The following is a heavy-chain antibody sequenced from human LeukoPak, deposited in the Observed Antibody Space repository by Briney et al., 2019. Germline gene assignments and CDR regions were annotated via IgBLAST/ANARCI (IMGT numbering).Heavy chain of an antibody. Sequence: PSEIRSLTCTVSGGSMNSYYWSWIRQPPGKGLEWIGYIYYSGSTNYNPSLKSRVTIPVDTSKNQFSLKLSSVTAADTAVYYCARDQIKAYGEGDWGQGTLVTASS. D-gene: IGHD4-17*01. V-gene: IGHV4-59*01. CDR2: IYYSGST. J-gene: IGHJ4*02. CDR3: ARDQIKAYGEGD. CDR1: GGSMNSYY.